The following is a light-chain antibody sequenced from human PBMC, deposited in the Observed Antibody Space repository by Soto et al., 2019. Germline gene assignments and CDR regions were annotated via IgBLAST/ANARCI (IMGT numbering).Light chain of an antibody. Sequence: DIQMTQSPSTLSASVGDRVTITCRASQSIRTWLAWYQQKPGKAPKVLIYAASTLQSGVPSRFSGSGSGTEFSLTISSLQPDDFATYFCQQYQSYATFGQGTKVEIK. CDR3: QQYQSYAT. V-gene: IGKV1-5*01. CDR2: AAS. CDR1: QSIRTW. J-gene: IGKJ1*01.